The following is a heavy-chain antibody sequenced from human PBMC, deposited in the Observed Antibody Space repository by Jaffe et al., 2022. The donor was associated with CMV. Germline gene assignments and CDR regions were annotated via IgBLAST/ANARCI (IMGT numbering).Heavy chain of an antibody. D-gene: IGHD4-17*01. CDR2: INHSGST. Sequence: QVQLQQWGAGLLKPSETLSLTCAVYGGSFSGYYWSWIRQPPGKGLEWIGEINHSGSTNYNPSLKSRVTISVDTSKNQFSLKLSSVTAADTAVYYCARGGDYGDYVWVGENWFDPWGQGTLVTVSS. J-gene: IGHJ5*02. V-gene: IGHV4-34*01. CDR3: ARGGDYGDYVWVGENWFDP. CDR1: GGSFSGYY.